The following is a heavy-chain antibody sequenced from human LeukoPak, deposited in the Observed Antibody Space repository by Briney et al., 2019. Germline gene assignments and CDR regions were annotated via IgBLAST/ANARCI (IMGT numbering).Heavy chain of an antibody. D-gene: IGHD1-20*01. J-gene: IGHJ4*02. CDR1: GGSFSGYY. CDR2: INHSGST. V-gene: IGHV4-34*01. CDR3: ARTGAYSWNDLDY. Sequence: SETLSLTCAVYGGSFSGYYWSWIRQPPGKGLEWIGEINHSGSTNYNPSLKSRVTISVDTSKNQFSLKLSSVTAADTAVYYCARTGAYSWNDLDYWGQGTLVTVSS.